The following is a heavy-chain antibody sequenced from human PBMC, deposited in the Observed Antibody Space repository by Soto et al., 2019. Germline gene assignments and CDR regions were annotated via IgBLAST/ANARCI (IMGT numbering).Heavy chain of an antibody. D-gene: IGHD1-1*01. J-gene: IGHJ4*02. V-gene: IGHV3-74*01. CDR3: ARSYWTSFDY. Sequence: GGSLRLSCLASGFTFSNYYMHWVRQAPGKGPVWVSRTNSDGSTASYADSVQGRFTISRDNAKNTLYLQMNSLRAEDTAVYYCARSYWTSFDYWGQGTLVTVSS. CDR1: GFTFSNYY. CDR2: TNSDGSTA.